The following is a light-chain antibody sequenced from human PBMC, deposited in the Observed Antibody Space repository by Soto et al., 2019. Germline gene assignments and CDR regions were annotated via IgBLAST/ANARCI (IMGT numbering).Light chain of an antibody. Sequence: DIQMTQSPSSLSASVGDTVTITCRARQSISTYLTWYQQTXGTAPKXXIYAAYTLQRGVPSRFSGSGAGTDFTLTIISLPPEAFAAYYCQQSSEMPWTFGQGTKVYIK. J-gene: IGKJ1*01. CDR2: AAY. V-gene: IGKV1-39*01. CDR1: QSISTY. CDR3: QQSSEMPWT.